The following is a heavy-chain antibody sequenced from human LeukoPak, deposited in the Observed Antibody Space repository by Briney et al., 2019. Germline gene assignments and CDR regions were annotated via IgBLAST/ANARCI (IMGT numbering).Heavy chain of an antibody. V-gene: IGHV3-23*01. J-gene: IGHJ4*02. CDR2: ISETGRTT. CDR1: GFHFAAYA. CDR3: AKDHDNTDYYYYFDS. D-gene: IGHD2-21*02. Sequence: GESLKISCAASGFHFAAYAMSRVRQAPGKGLEWVSGISETGRTTSYTDSVKGRFTISRDNSKNTLHLQMNRLRAEDTVLYYCAKDHDNTDYYYYFDSWGQGTLVTVSS.